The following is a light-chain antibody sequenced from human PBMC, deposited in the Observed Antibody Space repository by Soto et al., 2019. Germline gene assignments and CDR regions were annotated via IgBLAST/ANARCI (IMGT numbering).Light chain of an antibody. V-gene: IGKV1-5*03. Sequence: DIQMTQSPSTLSASVGDRVTITCRASQSISSWLAWYQQKPGKAPKLLIYKASSLESGVPSRFSGSGSGTAFTLTISSLQPDDFATYYCQQYNSYSLWTFGQGTKVEIK. CDR2: KAS. J-gene: IGKJ1*01. CDR3: QQYNSYSLWT. CDR1: QSISSW.